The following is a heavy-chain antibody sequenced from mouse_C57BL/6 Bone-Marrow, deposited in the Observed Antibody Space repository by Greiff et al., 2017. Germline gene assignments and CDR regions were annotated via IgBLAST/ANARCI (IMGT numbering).Heavy chain of an antibody. V-gene: IGHV5-6*01. CDR3: ARHELDLAWFAY. Sequence: EVKLVESGGDLVKPGGSLKLSCAASGFTFSSYGMSWVRQTPDKRLEWVATISSGGSYTYYPDSVKGRFTISRDNAKNTLYLQMSSLKSEDTAMYYCARHELDLAWFAYWGQGTLVTVSA. CDR1: GFTFSSYG. J-gene: IGHJ3*01. CDR2: ISSGGSYT.